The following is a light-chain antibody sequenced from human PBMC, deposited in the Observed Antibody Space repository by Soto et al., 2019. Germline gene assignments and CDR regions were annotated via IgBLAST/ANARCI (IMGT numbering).Light chain of an antibody. CDR2: DAS. Sequence: IVMTQSPATLSVSPGERATLSCRASQSVILYLAWYQQKPGQAPRLLIYDASNSATVIDARFSGRWSGTVTTLTSSRVHPEFAVFYYCQYRSSPPTFGGGTKVDI. CDR1: QSVILY. CDR3: QYRSSPPT. J-gene: IGKJ4*01. V-gene: IGKV3-11*01.